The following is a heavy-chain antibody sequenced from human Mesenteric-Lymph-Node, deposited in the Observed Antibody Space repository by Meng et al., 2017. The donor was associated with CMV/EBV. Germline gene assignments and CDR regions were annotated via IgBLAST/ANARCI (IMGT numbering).Heavy chain of an antibody. Sequence: SVKVSCKASGYTFTSYAISWVRQAPAQGLESMGGIIPIFGTPNYAQKFQGRVTITTDESTSTAYMELSSLRSEDTAVYYCAGAYQYYAMDVWGQGTTVTVSS. CDR1: GYTFTSYA. V-gene: IGHV1-69*05. J-gene: IGHJ6*02. CDR2: IIPIFGTP. CDR3: AGAYQYYAMDV. D-gene: IGHD4/OR15-4a*01.